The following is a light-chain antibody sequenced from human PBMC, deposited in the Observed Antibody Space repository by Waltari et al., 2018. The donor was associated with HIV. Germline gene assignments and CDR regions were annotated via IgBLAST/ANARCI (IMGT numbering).Light chain of an antibody. Sequence: QSALTQPPSASGSPGQSVTIYCTGTSSDVGGYHYLSWYQQHPGKAPKLMIYEVSKRPSGVPDRFSGSKSGNTASLTVSGLQAEDEADYYCSSYAGSNNYVFGTGTKVTVL. CDR1: SSDVGGYHY. V-gene: IGLV2-8*01. CDR2: EVS. CDR3: SSYAGSNNYV. J-gene: IGLJ1*01.